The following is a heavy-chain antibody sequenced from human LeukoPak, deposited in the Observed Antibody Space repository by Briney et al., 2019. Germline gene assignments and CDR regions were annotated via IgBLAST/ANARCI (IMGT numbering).Heavy chain of an antibody. D-gene: IGHD6-13*01. CDR3: ARDGTAAGLYFDL. CDR1: GFIFSSYW. CDR2: IRQDGGEK. V-gene: IGHV3-7*01. Sequence: GGSLRLSCAASGFIFSSYWMNWVRQAPGKGLEWVASIRQDGGEKSYVDSVKGRFTISRDNTKNSLYLQINSLRAEDTAVYYCARDGTAAGLYFDLWGQGTLVTVSS. J-gene: IGHJ4*01.